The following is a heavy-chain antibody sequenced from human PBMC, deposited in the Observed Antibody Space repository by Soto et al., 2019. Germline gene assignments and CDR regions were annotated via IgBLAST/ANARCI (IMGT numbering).Heavy chain of an antibody. CDR3: AKGAAADTFDY. J-gene: IGHJ4*02. D-gene: IGHD6-13*01. V-gene: IGHV3-30*18. CDR1: GFTFSSYG. Sequence: QVQLVESGGGVVQPGRSLRLSCAASGFTFSSYGMHWVRQAPGKGLEWVAVISYDGSNKYYADSVKGRFTISRDNSKNTLYLQMNSLRAEDTAVYSCAKGAAADTFDYWGQGTLVTVSS. CDR2: ISYDGSNK.